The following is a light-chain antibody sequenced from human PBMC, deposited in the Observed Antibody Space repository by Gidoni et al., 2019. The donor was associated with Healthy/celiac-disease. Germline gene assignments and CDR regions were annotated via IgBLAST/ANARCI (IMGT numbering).Light chain of an antibody. CDR1: QSFSSSY. J-gene: IGKJ2*01. Sequence: IVLTQSPGTLSLSPGERTSLSCRASQSFSSSYLAWYQQKPGQAPRLLIYGVYRRATGIPDRFSGGGSETDFTLTISRLEPEDFAVYYCQQYGISPYTFGQGTKLEIK. V-gene: IGKV3-20*01. CDR3: QQYGISPYT. CDR2: GVY.